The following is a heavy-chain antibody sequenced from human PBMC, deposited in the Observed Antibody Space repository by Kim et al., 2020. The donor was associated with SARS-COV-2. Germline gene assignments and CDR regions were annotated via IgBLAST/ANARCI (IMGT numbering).Heavy chain of an antibody. D-gene: IGHD3-10*01. CDR3: GRDYYDSSSGNWGPCDY. J-gene: IGHJ4*02. V-gene: IGHV3-30*04. Sequence: GGSLRLSCVASGFTFRNYAMHWVRQAPGKGLEWVAVVSDDGSNKYDADSVKGRFTISRDNSKNTLYLQMNSLRPEDTAVYYCGRDYYDSSSGNWGPCDYWGQGTLVSVSS. CDR1: GFTFRNYA. CDR2: VSDDGSNK.